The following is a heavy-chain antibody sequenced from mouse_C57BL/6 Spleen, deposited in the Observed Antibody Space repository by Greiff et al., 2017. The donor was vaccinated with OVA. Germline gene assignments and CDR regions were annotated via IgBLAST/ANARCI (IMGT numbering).Heavy chain of an antibody. Sequence: VQLQQPGAELVKPGASVKLSCKASGYTFTSYWMHWVKQRPGQGLEWIGMIHPNSGSTNYNEKFKSKATLTVDKSSSTAYMQLSSLTSEDSAVYYCARSNGGEVYFDYWGQGTTLTVSS. V-gene: IGHV1-64*01. J-gene: IGHJ2*01. CDR2: IHPNSGST. CDR3: ARSNGGEVYFDY. CDR1: GYTFTSYW. D-gene: IGHD1-1*01.